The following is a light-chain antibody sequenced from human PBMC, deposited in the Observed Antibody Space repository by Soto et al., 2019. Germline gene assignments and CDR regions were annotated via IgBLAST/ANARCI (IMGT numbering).Light chain of an antibody. CDR3: QQYKKWFSIT. J-gene: IGKJ5*01. V-gene: IGKV3-15*01. CDR1: QSVGGN. Sequence: EIVMTQSPATLSVSPGDTATLSCRASQSVGGNLGWYQQKPGQAPSLLIYGTSTRATGVPARFSGSGSGTEFTLTISSLQSEDFAVYYCQQYKKWFSITFGQGTRLDIK. CDR2: GTS.